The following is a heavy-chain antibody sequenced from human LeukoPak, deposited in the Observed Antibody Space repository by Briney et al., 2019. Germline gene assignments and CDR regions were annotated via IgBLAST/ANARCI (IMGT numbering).Heavy chain of an antibody. CDR2: IFARGGT. CDR3: ARDLGLSLDY. J-gene: IGHJ4*02. CDR1: GGLHWGYY. Sequence: PSDTLSLPCTVSGGLHWGYYGPWPRHPAGEPLEWIGRIFARGGTNYNPSLKSRVTMSVDTSKNQFSLKLSSVTAADTAVYYCARDLGLSLDYWGQGTLVTVSS. V-gene: IGHV4-4*07. D-gene: IGHD3/OR15-3a*01.